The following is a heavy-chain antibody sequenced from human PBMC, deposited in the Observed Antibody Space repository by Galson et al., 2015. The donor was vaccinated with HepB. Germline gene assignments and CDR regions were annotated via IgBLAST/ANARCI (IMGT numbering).Heavy chain of an antibody. CDR1: GLTFSSYG. D-gene: IGHD5-12*01. CDR2: ISYDGSNK. CDR3: AKEDDSGYDHTMDLDY. J-gene: IGHJ4*02. V-gene: IGHV3-30*18. Sequence: SLRLSCAASGLTFSSYGMHWVRQAPGKGLEWVAVISYDGSNKYYADSVKGRFTISRDNSKNTLYLQMNSLRAEDTAVYYCAKEDDSGYDHTMDLDYWGQGTLVTVSS.